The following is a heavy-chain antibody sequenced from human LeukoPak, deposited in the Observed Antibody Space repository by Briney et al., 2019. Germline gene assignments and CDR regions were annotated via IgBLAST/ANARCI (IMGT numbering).Heavy chain of an antibody. D-gene: IGHD1-1*01. V-gene: IGHV3-23*01. J-gene: IGHJ4*02. Sequence: PGGSLRLSCAASGFTFSSYAMSWVRQARGKGLEWVSDISGSGDSTHHADSVKGRFTISRDNSKNTLYLQMKSLRAEDTALYYCARSATLGPTAADHGYWGQGTLVTVSS. CDR2: ISGSGDST. CDR1: GFTFSSYA. CDR3: ARSATLGPTAADHGY.